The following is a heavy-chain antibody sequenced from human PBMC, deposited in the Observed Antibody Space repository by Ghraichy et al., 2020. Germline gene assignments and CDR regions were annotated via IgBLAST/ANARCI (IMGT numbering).Heavy chain of an antibody. V-gene: IGHV4-34*01. CDR1: GGSFSGYY. J-gene: IGHJ4*02. CDR2: INHSGST. D-gene: IGHD6-19*01. CDR3: ARGYSSGWYVGY. Sequence: SETLSLTCAVYGGSFSGYYWSWIRQPPGKGLEWIGEINHSGSTNYNPSLKSRVTISVDTSKNQLSLKLSSVTAADTAVYYCARGYSSGWYVGYWGQGTLVTVSS.